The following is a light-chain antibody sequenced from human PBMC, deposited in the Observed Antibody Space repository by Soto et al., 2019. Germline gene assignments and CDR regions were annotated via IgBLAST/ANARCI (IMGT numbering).Light chain of an antibody. Sequence: DIQMTQSPSSLSGSIGDRVTITCRASQSISSYLNWYQQKKGEAPKLLIYAASSLQSGVPSRFSGSGSGTDFTLTISSLQPEDFATYYCQQSDTTPHTFGQGTKLEI. CDR1: QSISSY. V-gene: IGKV1-39*01. CDR3: QQSDTTPHT. J-gene: IGKJ2*01. CDR2: AAS.